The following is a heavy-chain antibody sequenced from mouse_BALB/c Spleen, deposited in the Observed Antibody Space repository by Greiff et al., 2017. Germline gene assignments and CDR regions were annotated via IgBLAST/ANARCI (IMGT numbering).Heavy chain of an antibody. J-gene: IGHJ4*01. D-gene: IGHD2-4*01. CDR1: GFSLTSYG. V-gene: IGHV2-9*02. Sequence: VKLKESGPGLVAPSQSLSITCTVSGFSLTSYGVHWVRQPPGKGLEWLGVIWAGGSTNYNSALMSRLSISKDNSKSQVFLKMNSLQTDDTAMYYCARGIYYDYDGGNYYAMDYWGQGTSVTVSS. CDR2: IWAGGST. CDR3: ARGIYYDYDGGNYYAMDY.